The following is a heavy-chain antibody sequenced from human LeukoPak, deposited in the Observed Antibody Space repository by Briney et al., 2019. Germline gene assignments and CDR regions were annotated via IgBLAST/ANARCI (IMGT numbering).Heavy chain of an antibody. V-gene: IGHV4-4*09. Sequence: KPSETLSLTCTVSGGSISSYYWSWIRQPPGKGLEWIGYIYTSGSTNYNPSLKSRVTISVDTSKNQFSLKLSSVTAADTAVYYCARLPILGDLGENWFDPWGQGTLVTVSS. CDR1: GGSISSYY. J-gene: IGHJ5*02. CDR2: IYTSGST. CDR3: ARLPILGDLGENWFDP.